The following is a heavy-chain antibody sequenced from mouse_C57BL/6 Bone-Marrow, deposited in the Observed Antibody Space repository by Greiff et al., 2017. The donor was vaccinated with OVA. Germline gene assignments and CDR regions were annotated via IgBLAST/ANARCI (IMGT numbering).Heavy chain of an antibody. J-gene: IGHJ2*01. Sequence: QVQLQQSGAELARPGASVKLSCKASGYTFTSYGISWVKQRTGQGLEWIGEIYPRSGNTYYNEKFKGKATLTADKSSSTAYMELRSLTSEDSAVYFGATNLLLRSRAPDYFDYWGQGTTLTVSS. V-gene: IGHV1-81*01. CDR3: ATNLLLRSRAPDYFDY. CDR2: IYPRSGNT. CDR1: GYTFTSYG. D-gene: IGHD1-1*01.